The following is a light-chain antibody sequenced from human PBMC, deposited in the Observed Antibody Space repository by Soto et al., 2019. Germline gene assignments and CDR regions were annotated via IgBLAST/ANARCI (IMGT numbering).Light chain of an antibody. J-gene: IGLJ3*02. CDR1: SSDVGAYHY. Sequence: QSALTQPASVSGSPGQSITISCTGTSSDVGAYHYVSWYQQHPGKAPKLMIYEVSNRPSGVSNRFSGSKSGNTASLTISGLQAEDEADYYCSSYTSSNTWVFGGGTKLTVL. V-gene: IGLV2-14*01. CDR3: SSYTSSNTWV. CDR2: EVS.